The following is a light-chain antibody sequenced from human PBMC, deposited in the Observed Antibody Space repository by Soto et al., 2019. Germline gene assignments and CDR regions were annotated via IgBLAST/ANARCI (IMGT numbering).Light chain of an antibody. J-gene: IGLJ1*01. CDR1: SSDVGGYNY. Sequence: QSVLTQPASVSGSPGQLITISCTGTSSDVGGYNYVSWYQHHPGKAPKLMIYDVSNRPSGVSNRFSGSKSGNTASLTISGLQPEDEADYYCSSYTTSNTRQIVLGTGTKVTVL. CDR2: DVS. CDR3: SSYTTSNTRQIV. V-gene: IGLV2-14*03.